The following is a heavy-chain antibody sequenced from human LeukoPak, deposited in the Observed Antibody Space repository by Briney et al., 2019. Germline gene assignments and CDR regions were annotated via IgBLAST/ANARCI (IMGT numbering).Heavy chain of an antibody. Sequence: SETLSLTCTVSGGSINTNSYYWVWIRQPPGKGPEWIGTTYYTGSSFYNPSLKGRVTISVDTSKNQFSLKLSSVTAADTAMYYCASQRITDFGVVIPRGFDSWGQGTLVPVSS. CDR1: GGSINTNSYY. J-gene: IGHJ4*02. V-gene: IGHV4-39*07. D-gene: IGHD3-3*01. CDR3: ASQRITDFGVVIPRGFDS. CDR2: TYYTGSS.